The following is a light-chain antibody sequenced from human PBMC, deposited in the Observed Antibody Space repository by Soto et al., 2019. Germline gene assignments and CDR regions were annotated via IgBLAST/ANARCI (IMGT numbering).Light chain of an antibody. CDR3: QQSYRTPLT. CDR2: ATS. Sequence: DIQMTQSPSSLSASVGHRVTITCRARQTITNYLNWYQHKPGKAPKLLIYATSNLQSGVPSRFRGFGSGTDFTLTISSLQPEDFATYYCQQSYRTPLTFGGGTKVDIK. V-gene: IGKV1-39*01. J-gene: IGKJ4*01. CDR1: QTITNY.